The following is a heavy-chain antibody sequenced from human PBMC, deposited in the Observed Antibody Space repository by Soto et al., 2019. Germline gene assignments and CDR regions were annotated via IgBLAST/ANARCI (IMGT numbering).Heavy chain of an antibody. D-gene: IGHD2-2*01. CDR1: GGTFSSYT. CDR2: IIPILGIA. CDR3: ARDRTERYYHYGMDV. Sequence: QVQLVQSGAEVKKPGSSVKVSCKASGGTFSSYTISWVRQAPGQGLEWMGRIIPILGIANYAQKFQGRVTITADKSTSTAYMELSSLRSEDTAVYYCARDRTERYYHYGMDVWGQGTTVTVSS. J-gene: IGHJ6*02. V-gene: IGHV1-69*08.